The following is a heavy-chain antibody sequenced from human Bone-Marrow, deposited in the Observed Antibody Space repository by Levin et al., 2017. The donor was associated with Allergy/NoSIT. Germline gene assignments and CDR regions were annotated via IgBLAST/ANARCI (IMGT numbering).Heavy chain of an antibody. V-gene: IGHV3-23*01. CDR3: AKRSGIVGATSWYFDL. J-gene: IGHJ2*01. CDR1: GFTFSSYA. Sequence: LSLTCAASGFTFSSYAMSWVRQAPGKGLEWVSAISGSGGSTYYADSVKGRFTISRDNSKNTLYLQMNSLRAEDTAVYYCAKRSGIVGATSWYFDLWGRGTLVTVSS. D-gene: IGHD1-26*01. CDR2: ISGSGGST.